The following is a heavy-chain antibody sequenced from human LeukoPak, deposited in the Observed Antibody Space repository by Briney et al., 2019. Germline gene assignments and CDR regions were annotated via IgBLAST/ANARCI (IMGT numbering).Heavy chain of an antibody. D-gene: IGHD3-3*01. V-gene: IGHV3-23*01. CDR1: GFTFSSYA. J-gene: IGHJ4*02. CDR3: ARNLKYDFWSGSDY. CDR2: VSGGGSDT. Sequence: QTGGSLRLSCAASGFTFSSYAMNWVRQAPGKGLEWVSTVSGGGSDTYYADSVKGRFTISRDNSKNTLYLQMNGLRAEDTAVYYCARNLKYDFWSGSDYWGQGTLVTVSS.